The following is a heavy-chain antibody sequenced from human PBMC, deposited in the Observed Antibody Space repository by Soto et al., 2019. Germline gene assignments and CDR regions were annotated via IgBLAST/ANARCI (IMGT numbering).Heavy chain of an antibody. CDR2: INHSGST. CDR1: GGSFSGYY. CDR3: ARVHNPYYYDSSEIIS. Sequence: SETLSLTCAVYGGSFSGYYWSWIRQPPGKGLEWIGEINHSGSTNYNPSLKSRVTISVDTSKNQFSLKLSSVTAADTAVYYCARVHNPYYYDSSEIISWGQGTLVTVSS. V-gene: IGHV4-34*01. J-gene: IGHJ5*02. D-gene: IGHD3-22*01.